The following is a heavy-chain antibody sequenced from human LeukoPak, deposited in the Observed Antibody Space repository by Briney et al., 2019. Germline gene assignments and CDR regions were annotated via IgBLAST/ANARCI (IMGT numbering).Heavy chain of an antibody. V-gene: IGHV3-30-3*01. J-gene: IGHJ3*02. CDR1: GFTFSSYG. D-gene: IGHD6-6*01. CDR3: AREGGRLYSSSSRAAFDI. CDR2: ISYDGSDK. Sequence: GGSLRLSCAASGFTFSSYGMHWVRQAPDKGLEWVAIISYDGSDKYYADSVKGRFTISRDNSKNTLYLQMNSLRAEDTAIYYCAREGGRLYSSSSRAAFDIWGQGTMVTVSS.